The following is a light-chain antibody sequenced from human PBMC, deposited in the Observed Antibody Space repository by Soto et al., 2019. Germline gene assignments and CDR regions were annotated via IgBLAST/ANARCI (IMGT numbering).Light chain of an antibody. V-gene: IGKV3-11*01. CDR2: DAS. J-gene: IGKJ1*01. CDR1: QSVSSY. Sequence: EIVLTQSPATLSLSPGERATLSCRASQSVSSYLAWYQQKVGQAPRLLIYDASNRATGIPARFSGSGSGTDFILTISSLEPEDFAVYYCQQRSNWPRTFGQGTKVEIK. CDR3: QQRSNWPRT.